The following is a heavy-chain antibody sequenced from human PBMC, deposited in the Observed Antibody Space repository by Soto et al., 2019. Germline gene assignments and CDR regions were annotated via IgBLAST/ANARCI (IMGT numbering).Heavy chain of an antibody. CDR3: NDFGRGRGSGWDV. D-gene: IGHD3-3*01. J-gene: IGHJ6*02. CDR2: IKSESNGGTV. Sequence: EVQLVESGGGLVEPGGSLRLSCSVTGFFFPNAWMNWVRQAPGKGLEWVGRIKSESNGGTVDYAAPVKGRFTISRDDSKSTGYLQMDSLKAEDAAVYYCNDFGRGRGSGWDVWGQGTTVAVSS. CDR1: GFFFPNAW. V-gene: IGHV3-15*07.